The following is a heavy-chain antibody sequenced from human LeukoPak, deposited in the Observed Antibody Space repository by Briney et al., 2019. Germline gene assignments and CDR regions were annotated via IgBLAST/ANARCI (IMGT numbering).Heavy chain of an antibody. CDR3: ARDHPWGYYDS. Sequence: GGSLRLSCAASGFTFSNFWMTWIRQTPGKGLEWVANIKQDGSEKNHVDSVKGRFTISRDNANNSVFLEMNSLRDEDTAVYYCARDHPWGYYDSWGQGTLVTVSA. D-gene: IGHD7-27*01. V-gene: IGHV3-7*01. CDR2: IKQDGSEK. J-gene: IGHJ4*02. CDR1: GFTFSNFW.